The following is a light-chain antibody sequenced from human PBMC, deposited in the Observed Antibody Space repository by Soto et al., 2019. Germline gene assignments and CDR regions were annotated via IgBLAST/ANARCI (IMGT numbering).Light chain of an antibody. J-gene: IGLJ3*02. CDR3: TSYGGSNNLL. CDR2: EVS. Sequence: QSALTQPPSASGSPGQSVTISCTGTSSDVGAYKYVSWYQHHPGKAPKLVIFEVSQRPSGVPDRFSGSKSDNTASLTVSGLRAEDEADYYCTSYGGSNNLLFGGGTKVTVL. V-gene: IGLV2-8*01. CDR1: SSDVGAYKY.